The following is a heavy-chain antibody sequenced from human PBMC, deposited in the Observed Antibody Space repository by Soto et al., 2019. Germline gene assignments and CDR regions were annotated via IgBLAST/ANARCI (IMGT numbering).Heavy chain of an antibody. D-gene: IGHD1-26*01. Sequence: EVRLLESGGGLVQPGGSLRLSCAASGFTFNIFAMSWVRQAPGKGLEWVSAIGGGDDDRYYADSVTGRFTITRDNSKSMVFLEMNSLRAEDTAVYYCAKDRMSYNSVWDPFDIWGQGTLVTVSS. CDR1: GFTFNIFA. CDR2: IGGGDDDR. V-gene: IGHV3-23*01. J-gene: IGHJ3*02. CDR3: AKDRMSYNSVWDPFDI.